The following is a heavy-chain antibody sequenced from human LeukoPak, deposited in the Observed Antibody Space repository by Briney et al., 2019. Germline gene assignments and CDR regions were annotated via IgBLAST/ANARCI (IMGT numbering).Heavy chain of an antibody. CDR3: ARDQVPYSTSGRAFDY. CDR2: ISYDGSNK. CDR1: GFTFSSYA. V-gene: IGHV3-30-3*01. D-gene: IGHD6-13*01. Sequence: GGSLRLSCAASGFTFSSYAMHWVRQAPGKGLEWVAVISYDGSNKYYADSVKGRFTISRDNSKNTLYLQMNSLRAEDTAVYYCARDQVPYSTSGRAFDYWGQGTLVTVSS. J-gene: IGHJ4*02.